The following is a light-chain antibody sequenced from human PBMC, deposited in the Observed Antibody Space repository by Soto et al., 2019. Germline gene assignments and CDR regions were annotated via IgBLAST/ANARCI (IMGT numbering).Light chain of an antibody. CDR3: QQYGSSQWT. V-gene: IGKV3-20*01. CDR1: QSISSSY. Sequence: EVVLTQSPGTLSLSPGERATLSCRASQSISSSYLAWYQQKPGQTPRLLIYGASSRATGIPDRFSGSGSGTDFTLTASRLEPEDFAVYYCQQYGSSQWTFGQGTKVDIK. J-gene: IGKJ1*01. CDR2: GAS.